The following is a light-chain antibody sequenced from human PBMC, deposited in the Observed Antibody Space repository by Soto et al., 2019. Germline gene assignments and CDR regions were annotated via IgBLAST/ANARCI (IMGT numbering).Light chain of an antibody. V-gene: IGKV1-5*01. Sequence: MQMYQNPSTLSASVGDTVAATCRASQFIRNWLAWYQQKPGTAPKLLIYDASTLESGVPSRFSGSGSGTEFTLTISRLQPDDFATHYCQRYNGDSGYTPGQGTKVDSK. CDR3: QRYNGDSGYT. CDR1: QFIRNW. CDR2: DAS. J-gene: IGKJ2*01.